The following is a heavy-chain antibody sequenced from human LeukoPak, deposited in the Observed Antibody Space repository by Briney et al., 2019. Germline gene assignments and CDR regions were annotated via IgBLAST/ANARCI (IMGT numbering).Heavy chain of an antibody. Sequence: ASVKVSCTASGGTFSSYTISWVRQAPGQGLEWMGRIIPIFGIANYAQKFQGRVTITADKSTSTAYMELSSLRSEDTAVFYCARGHQPPYYGMDVWGQGTTVTVSS. CDR3: ARGHQPPYYGMDV. J-gene: IGHJ6*02. V-gene: IGHV1-69*02. CDR1: GGTFSSYT. CDR2: IIPIFGIA.